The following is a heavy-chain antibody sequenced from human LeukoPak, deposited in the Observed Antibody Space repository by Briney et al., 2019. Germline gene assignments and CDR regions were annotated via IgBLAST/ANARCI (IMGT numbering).Heavy chain of an antibody. Sequence: ASVKVSCKASGYTFTSYGISWVRQAPGQGLEWMGWISAYNGNTNDAQKHQGRVTMTTDTSTSTAYMELRSLRSDDTAVYYCARDLRAELSHLSESDYWGQGTLVTVSS. CDR3: ARDLRAELSHLSESDY. D-gene: IGHD2/OR15-2a*01. CDR1: GYTFTSYG. V-gene: IGHV1-18*01. CDR2: ISAYNGNT. J-gene: IGHJ4*02.